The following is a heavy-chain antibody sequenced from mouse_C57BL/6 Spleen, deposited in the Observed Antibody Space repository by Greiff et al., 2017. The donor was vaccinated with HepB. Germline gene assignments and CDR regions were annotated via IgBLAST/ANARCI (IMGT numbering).Heavy chain of an antibody. Sequence: EVQLQQSGPGLVKPSQSLSLTCSVTGYSITSGYYWNWIRQFPGNKLEWMGSISYDGSNNYNPSLKNRISITRDTSKNQFFLKLNSVTTEDTATYYCARDYYGSSYQAWFAYWGQGTLVTVSA. D-gene: IGHD1-1*01. J-gene: IGHJ3*01. CDR2: ISYDGSN. CDR1: GYSITSGYY. CDR3: ARDYYGSSYQAWFAY. V-gene: IGHV3-6*01.